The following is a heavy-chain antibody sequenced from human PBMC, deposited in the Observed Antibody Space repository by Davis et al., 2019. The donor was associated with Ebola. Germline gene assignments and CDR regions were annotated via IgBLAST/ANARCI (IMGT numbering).Heavy chain of an antibody. CDR1: GFTFSSYA. J-gene: IGHJ3*02. Sequence: GESLKISCAASGFTFSSYAMSWVRQAPGKGLEWVSAIDGGGDATYYTASVKGRFTISRDNAKNMLYLQMNSLRAEDTAVYYCARSRGFLEWLLYDAFDIWGQGTMVTVSS. V-gene: IGHV3-23*01. CDR3: ARSRGFLEWLLYDAFDI. D-gene: IGHD3-3*01. CDR2: IDGGGDAT.